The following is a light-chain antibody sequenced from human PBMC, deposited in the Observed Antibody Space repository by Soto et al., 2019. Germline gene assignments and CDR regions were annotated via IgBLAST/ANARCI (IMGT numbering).Light chain of an antibody. V-gene: IGKV1-16*01. J-gene: IGKJ4*01. Sequence: DIQMTQSPLSLSASVGDRVTITCRASQDIGRSFAWFQQKPGQAPKSLVYDAFIFQSGVPSRFTVSGSGTDFTLTISGLQPEDFATYYCQQYDSYPYIFGGGTKVEIK. CDR2: DAF. CDR3: QQYDSYPYI. CDR1: QDIGRS.